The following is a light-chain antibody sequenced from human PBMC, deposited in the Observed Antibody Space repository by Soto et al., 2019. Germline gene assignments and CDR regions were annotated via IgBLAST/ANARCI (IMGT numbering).Light chain of an antibody. V-gene: IGKV3-11*01. CDR2: DAS. CDR1: QSVSSY. Sequence: EIVLTQSPATLSLSPGERATLSCRASQSVSSYLAWYQQKPGQAPKLLIYDASNRATGIPARFSGSGSGTDFTITISSLEPEDFAVYYCQQRSNWPPITFGQGTRLDIK. CDR3: QQRSNWPPIT. J-gene: IGKJ5*01.